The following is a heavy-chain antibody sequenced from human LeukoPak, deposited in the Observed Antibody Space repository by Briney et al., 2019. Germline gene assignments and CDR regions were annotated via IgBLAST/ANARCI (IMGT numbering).Heavy chain of an antibody. J-gene: IGHJ4*02. CDR1: GGSISSYY. D-gene: IGHD2-21*02. Sequence: SETLSLTCTVSGGSISSYYWSWIRQPPGRGLEWIGYIYYSGSTNYNPSLKSRVTISVDTSKNQFSLKLSSVTAADTAVYYCAHSFGDSFDYWGQGTLVTVSS. CDR2: IYYSGST. CDR3: AHSFGDSFDY. V-gene: IGHV4-59*08.